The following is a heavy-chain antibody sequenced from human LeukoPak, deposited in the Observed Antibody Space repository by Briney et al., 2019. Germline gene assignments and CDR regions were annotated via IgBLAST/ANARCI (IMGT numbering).Heavy chain of an antibody. CDR3: ARGLYVSPLYYYYYYMDV. D-gene: IGHD5/OR15-5a*01. Sequence: SVKVSCKASGGTFSSYAISWVRQAPGQGLEWMGGIIPIFGTANYAQKFQGRVTITADESTSTAYMELSSLRSEDTAAYYCARGLYVSPLYYYYYYMDVWGKGTTVTVSS. CDR1: GGTFSSYA. V-gene: IGHV1-69*13. J-gene: IGHJ6*03. CDR2: IIPIFGTA.